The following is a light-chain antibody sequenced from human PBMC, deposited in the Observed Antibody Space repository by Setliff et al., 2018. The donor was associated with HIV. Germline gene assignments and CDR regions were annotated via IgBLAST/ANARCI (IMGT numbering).Light chain of an antibody. J-gene: IGLJ1*01. Sequence: QSVLTQPPSESGSPGQSVTISCTGTSSDVGGCNYVSWYQQHPGKAPKLMIYEVTKRPSGVPDRFSGSKSGNTASLTVSGLQAEDEADYYCCSYAGTNNFYVFGTGTKVTVL. CDR3: CSYAGTNNFYV. CDR1: SSDVGGCNY. CDR2: EVT. V-gene: IGLV2-8*01.